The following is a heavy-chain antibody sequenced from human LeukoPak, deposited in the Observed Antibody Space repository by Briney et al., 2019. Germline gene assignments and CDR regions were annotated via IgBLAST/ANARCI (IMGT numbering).Heavy chain of an antibody. D-gene: IGHD2-2*01. J-gene: IGHJ4*02. Sequence: PGGFLRLSCAASGFTLSSHAMTWVRQAPGKGLEWVSGIAYSGDSTYYAGSVKGRFTISRDNSRNTLYLQMNSLRAEDTAVYYCAKDKLPTAMFSYVYWGQGTLVTVSS. CDR2: IAYSGDST. CDR3: AKDKLPTAMFSYVY. V-gene: IGHV3-23*01. CDR1: GFTLSSHA.